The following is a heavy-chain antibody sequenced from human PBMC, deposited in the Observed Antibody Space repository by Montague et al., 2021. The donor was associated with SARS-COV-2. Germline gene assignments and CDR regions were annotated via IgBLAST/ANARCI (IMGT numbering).Heavy chain of an antibody. V-gene: IGHV4-39*01. CDR3: ATQEDPSGWIPGPFDF. J-gene: IGHJ4*02. D-gene: IGHD6-19*01. Sequence: SETLSLTRTVSGGSISSSSYYWAWIRQPPGKGLEWIGSIYYRGSTYYSPSLKSRVFISVDTSKSQLSLTLTSVTAADTAVYYCATQEDPSGWIPGPFDFWGQGTLLSVSS. CDR2: IYYRGST. CDR1: GGSISSSSYY.